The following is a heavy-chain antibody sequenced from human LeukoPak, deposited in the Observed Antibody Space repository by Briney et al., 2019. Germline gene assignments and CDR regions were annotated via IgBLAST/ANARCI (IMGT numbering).Heavy chain of an antibody. D-gene: IGHD6-19*01. CDR3: AKVIGVAGGDFDY. J-gene: IGHJ4*02. CDR1: GFTFSSYW. V-gene: IGHV3-74*01. Sequence: PGGSLRLSCAASGFTFSSYWMHWVRHAPGKGLVWVSRINSDGSTTSHADSVKGRFTISRDNAKNTLYLQMNSLRAEDTAVYYCAKVIGVAGGDFDYWGQGTLVTVSS. CDR2: INSDGSTT.